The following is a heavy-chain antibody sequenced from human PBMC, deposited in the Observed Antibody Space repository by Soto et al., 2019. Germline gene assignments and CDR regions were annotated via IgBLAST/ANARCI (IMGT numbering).Heavy chain of an antibody. J-gene: IGHJ4*02. V-gene: IGHV3-48*04. CDR1: GFTFSSYS. CDR3: ARDGGSDYGDYYFDY. CDR2: ISSSSSTI. D-gene: IGHD4-17*01. Sequence: GGSLRLSCAASGFTFSSYSMNCVRQAPGKGLEWVSYISSSSSTIYYADSVKGRFTISRDNAKNSLYLQMNSLRAEDTAVYYCARDGGSDYGDYYFDYWGQGTLVTVSS.